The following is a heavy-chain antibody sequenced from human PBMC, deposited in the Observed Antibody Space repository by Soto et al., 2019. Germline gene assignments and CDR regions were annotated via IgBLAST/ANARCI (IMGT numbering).Heavy chain of an antibody. V-gene: IGHV3-21*01. J-gene: IGHJ3*02. D-gene: IGHD6-19*01. Sequence: LRLSCAASGFTFSSYSMNWVRQAPGKGLEWVSSISSSSSYIYYADSVKGRFTISRDNAKNSLYLQMNSLRAEDTAVYYCVWQWLVREDAFDIWGQGTMVTVSS. CDR1: GFTFSSYS. CDR3: VWQWLVREDAFDI. CDR2: ISSSSSYI.